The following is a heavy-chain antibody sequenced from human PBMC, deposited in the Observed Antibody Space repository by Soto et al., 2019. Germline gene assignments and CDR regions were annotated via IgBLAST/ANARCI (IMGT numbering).Heavy chain of an antibody. D-gene: IGHD3-10*01. CDR3: ARDRKVRGVIITLRYGMDV. J-gene: IGHJ6*02. CDR2: ISSSGSTI. CDR1: GVTFSSYE. V-gene: IGHV3-48*03. Sequence: GGSLRLSCAASGVTFSSYEMNWVRQAPGKGLEWVSYISSSGSTIYYADSVKGRFTISRDNAKNSLYLQMNSLRAEDTAVYYCARDRKVRGVIITLRYGMDVWGQGTTVTVSS.